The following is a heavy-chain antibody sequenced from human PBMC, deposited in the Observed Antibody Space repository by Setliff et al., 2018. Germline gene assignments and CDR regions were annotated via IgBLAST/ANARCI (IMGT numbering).Heavy chain of an antibody. V-gene: IGHV4-34*01. D-gene: IGHD3-3*01. CDR3: ARMSGFQYMDV. Sequence: SETLSLTCTAYGGTFSDYYWTWIRQPPGKGLEWIGEINHSGTTNYNPSLKSRVTISLDTSKNQFSLSLSSVTAADTAVYYCARMSGFQYMDVWGKGTTVTVSS. J-gene: IGHJ6*03. CDR2: INHSGTT. CDR1: GGTFSDYY.